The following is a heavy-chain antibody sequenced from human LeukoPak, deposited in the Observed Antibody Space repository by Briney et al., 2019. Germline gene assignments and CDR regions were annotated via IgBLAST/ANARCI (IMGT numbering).Heavy chain of an antibody. Sequence: PGGSLRLSCAASGFTFSRYDMTWVRQAPGKGLEWVSAISGSGGSTYYADSVKGRFTITRDNSKNSLYLQMDSLRAEDTAVYYCARDRIAAAASDYWGQGTLVTVSS. D-gene: IGHD6-13*01. CDR1: GFTFSRYD. V-gene: IGHV3-23*01. J-gene: IGHJ4*02. CDR3: ARDRIAAAASDY. CDR2: ISGSGGST.